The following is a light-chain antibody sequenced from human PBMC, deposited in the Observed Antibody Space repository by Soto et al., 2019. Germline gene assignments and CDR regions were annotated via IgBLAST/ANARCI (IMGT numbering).Light chain of an antibody. Sequence: QSALTQPASVSGSPGQSITISCTGTSSDIGGYNYVSWYQQLPGKVPKLIIYDVSNRPSGVSDRFSGSKSGNAASLTISGLTAEDEADYYCSSYTSTSTLYVFGTGTKLTVL. CDR1: SSDIGGYNY. V-gene: IGLV2-14*03. J-gene: IGLJ1*01. CDR2: DVS. CDR3: SSYTSTSTLYV.